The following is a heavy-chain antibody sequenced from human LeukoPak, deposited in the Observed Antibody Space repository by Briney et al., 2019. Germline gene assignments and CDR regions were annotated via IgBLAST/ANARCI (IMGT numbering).Heavy chain of an antibody. Sequence: SGGSLRLSCTASGFTFGDYAMSWVRQAPGKGLEWVGFIRSKAYGGTTEYAASVKGRFTISRDDSKSIAYLQMNSLKTEDTAVYYCTRDLPYYYDSSGYYYFDYWGQGTLVTVSS. CDR3: TRDLPYYYDSSGYYYFDY. J-gene: IGHJ4*02. CDR1: GFTFGDYA. CDR2: IRSKAYGGTT. V-gene: IGHV3-49*04. D-gene: IGHD3-22*01.